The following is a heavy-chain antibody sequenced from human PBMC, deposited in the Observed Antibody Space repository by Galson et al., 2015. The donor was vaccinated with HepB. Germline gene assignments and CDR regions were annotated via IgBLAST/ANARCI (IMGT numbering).Heavy chain of an antibody. V-gene: IGHV1-24*01. J-gene: IGHJ4*02. Sequence: SVKVSCKVSGYTLTELSMHWVRQAPGKGLEWMGGFDPEDGETIYAQKFQGRVTMTEDTSTDTAYMELSSLRSEDTAVYYCATYPHYYDSSGYYSGFDYWGQGTLVTVSS. CDR3: ATYPHYYDSSGYYSGFDY. CDR1: GYTLTELS. D-gene: IGHD3-22*01. CDR2: FDPEDGET.